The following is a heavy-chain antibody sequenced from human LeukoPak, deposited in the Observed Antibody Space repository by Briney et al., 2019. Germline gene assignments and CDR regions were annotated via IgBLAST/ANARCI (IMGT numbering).Heavy chain of an antibody. Sequence: SETLSLTCTVSGGSISSSSYYWGWIRQPPGKGLEWIGSIYYSGSTYYNPSLKSRVTISVDTSKNQFSLKLSSVTAADTAVYYCARDPGIAAFDYWGQGTLVTVSS. CDR1: GGSISSSSYY. J-gene: IGHJ4*02. CDR2: IYYSGST. V-gene: IGHV4-39*07. D-gene: IGHD6-13*01. CDR3: ARDPGIAAFDY.